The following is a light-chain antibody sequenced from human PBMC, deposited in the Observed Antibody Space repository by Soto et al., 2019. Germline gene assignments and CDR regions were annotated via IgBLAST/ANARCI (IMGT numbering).Light chain of an antibody. V-gene: IGKV1-33*01. Sequence: DIQMTQSPSSLSASVGDRVIITCLASQDIGTYLAWYQQKSGKAPKLLIYDASYLETGVPSRFSARGSGTEFSFAISSLQPEDFATYYCQQHAELPLTFGRGTNLDIK. CDR3: QQHAELPLT. CDR2: DAS. J-gene: IGKJ4*01. CDR1: QDIGTY.